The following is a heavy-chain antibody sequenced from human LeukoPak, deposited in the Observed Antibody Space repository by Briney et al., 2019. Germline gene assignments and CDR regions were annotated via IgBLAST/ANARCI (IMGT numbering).Heavy chain of an antibody. D-gene: IGHD1-26*01. V-gene: IGHV4-38-2*02. CDR1: GYSISSGYY. Sequence: IPSETLSLTCTVPGYSISSGYYWAWLRQPPGKGLEWIGSIYRTGSPYYNTSLKSRVTISLDTSKNQFSLKLSSVTAADTAMYYCARVRVGATGCFDPWGQGTLVIVSS. CDR2: IYRTGSP. CDR3: ARVRVGATGCFDP. J-gene: IGHJ5*02.